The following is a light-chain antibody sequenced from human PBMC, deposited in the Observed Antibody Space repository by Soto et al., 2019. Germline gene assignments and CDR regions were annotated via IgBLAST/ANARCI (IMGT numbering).Light chain of an antibody. J-gene: IGKJ5*01. Sequence: EIVLTQSPGTLSLSPGERVTLSCRASQSVSGSYLAWYQQKPGQAPRLLIYGASSRATGIPDRFSGSGSGTDFTLTISRLEPEDFAVYYCQQCGSSPITFGQGTRLEIK. V-gene: IGKV3-20*01. CDR2: GAS. CDR3: QQCGSSPIT. CDR1: QSVSGSY.